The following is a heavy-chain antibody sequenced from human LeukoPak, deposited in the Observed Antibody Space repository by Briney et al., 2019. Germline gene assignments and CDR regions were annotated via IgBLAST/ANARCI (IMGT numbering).Heavy chain of an antibody. CDR2: INWNGGST. CDR3: ARAHRSGSYSPIDY. D-gene: IGHD3-10*01. V-gene: IGHV3-20*04. J-gene: IGHJ4*02. CDR1: GFTFDDYG. Sequence: GGSLRLSCAASGFTFDDYGMSWVRQAPGKGLEWVSGINWNGGSTGYADSVKGRFTISRDNAKNSLYLQMNSLRAEDTALYYCARAHRSGSYSPIDYWGQGTLVTVSS.